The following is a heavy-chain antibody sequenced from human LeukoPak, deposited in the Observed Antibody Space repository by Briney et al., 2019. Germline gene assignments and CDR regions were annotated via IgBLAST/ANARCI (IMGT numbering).Heavy chain of an antibody. J-gene: IGHJ4*02. CDR2: ISTLSTYT. CDR3: ARIKGYSSSPFDI. V-gene: IGHV3-11*06. Sequence: PGGSLRLSCAASGFTFTDYYMTWIRQAPGKGLEWLPYISTLSTYTNYADSVKGRFTISRDNANQSLFLQMDSLRADDTAVYYCARIKGYSSSPFDIWGQGTLVTVSS. CDR1: GFTFTDYY. D-gene: IGHD6-19*01.